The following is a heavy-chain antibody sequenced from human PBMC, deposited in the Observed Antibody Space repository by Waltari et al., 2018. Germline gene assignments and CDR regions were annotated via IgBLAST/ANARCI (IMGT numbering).Heavy chain of an antibody. CDR1: GYTVSAYD. CDR3: AVIEYSSLPPVDY. V-gene: IGHV1-2*04. J-gene: IGHJ4*02. D-gene: IGHD6-19*01. Sequence: QVQLVQSGAEVKKPGASVKVSCKASGYTVSAYDMHWVRQAPGQGLEWMGWINPNSGGTNYAQQFQGWVTMTRDTSIDTAYMELSRLRSDDTAVYYCAVIEYSSLPPVDYWGQGTPVTVSS. CDR2: INPNSGGT.